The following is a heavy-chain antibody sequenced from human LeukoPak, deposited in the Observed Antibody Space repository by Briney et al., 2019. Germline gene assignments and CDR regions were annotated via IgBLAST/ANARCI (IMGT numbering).Heavy chain of an antibody. J-gene: IGHJ4*02. CDR1: GFTFSSYA. V-gene: IGHV3-23*01. Sequence: GGSLRLSCAASGFTFSSYAMSWVRQAPGKGLEWVSAISGNGGSTYYADSVKGRFTISRDNSKNTLYLQMNSLRDEDTAVYYCAKVKDTSGSRFDYWGQGTLVTVSS. CDR2: ISGNGGST. D-gene: IGHD3-22*01. CDR3: AKVKDTSGSRFDY.